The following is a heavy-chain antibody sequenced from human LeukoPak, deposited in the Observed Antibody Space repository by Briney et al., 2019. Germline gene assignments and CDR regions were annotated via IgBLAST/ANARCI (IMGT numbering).Heavy chain of an antibody. J-gene: IGHJ4*02. V-gene: IGHV3-30*03. D-gene: IGHD3-10*01. CDR3: ATLGSHFDY. Sequence: GGSLRLSCAASGFTFSSYGMNWVRQAPGKGLEWVAVISYHGNNKYYADSVKGRFTISRDNSKNTLYLQMNSLRAEDTAVYYCATLGSHFDYWGQGTLVTVSS. CDR2: ISYHGNNK. CDR1: GFTFSSYG.